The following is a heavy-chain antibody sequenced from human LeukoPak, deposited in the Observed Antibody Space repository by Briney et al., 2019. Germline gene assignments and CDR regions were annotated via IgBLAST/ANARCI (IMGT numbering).Heavy chain of an antibody. V-gene: IGHV1-24*01. CDR1: GYTLTELS. Sequence: ASVKVSCKVSGYTLTELSMHWVRQAPGKGLEWMGGFDPEDGETIYAQKFQGRVTMTEDTSTDTAYMELSSLRSEDTAVYYCATDPLGYCSSTSCYADYWGQGTLVTVSS. J-gene: IGHJ4*02. CDR2: FDPEDGET. CDR3: ATDPLGYCSSTSCYADY. D-gene: IGHD2-2*01.